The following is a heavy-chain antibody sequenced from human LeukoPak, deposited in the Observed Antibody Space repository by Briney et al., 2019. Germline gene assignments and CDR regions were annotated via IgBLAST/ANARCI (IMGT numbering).Heavy chain of an antibody. CDR1: GGSISSYY. J-gene: IGHJ5*02. V-gene: IGHV4-59*01. D-gene: IGHD3-10*01. Sequence: PSETLSLTCTVSGGSISSYYWSWIRQPPGKGLEWIGYIYYSGSTNYNPSLKSRVTISVDTSKNQFSLKLSSVTAADTAVYYCARAHRLWGFGELLYWFDPWGQGTLVTISS. CDR2: IYYSGST. CDR3: ARAHRLWGFGELLYWFDP.